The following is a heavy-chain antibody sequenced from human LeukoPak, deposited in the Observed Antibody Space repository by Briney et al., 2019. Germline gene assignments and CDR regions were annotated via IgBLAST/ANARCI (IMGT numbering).Heavy chain of an antibody. CDR1: GFSFNTYW. J-gene: IGHJ5*02. CDR3: VRDLNWDSP. V-gene: IGHV3-7*01. Sequence: PGGSLRLSCTASGFSFNTYWMTWVRQAPRKGLECMANISPDGRERYYLDSVKGRFTVSRDNTKNSLYLQMNSLRAEDSAVYHCVRDLNWDSPWGQGILVTVSS. CDR2: ISPDGRER. D-gene: IGHD1-26*01.